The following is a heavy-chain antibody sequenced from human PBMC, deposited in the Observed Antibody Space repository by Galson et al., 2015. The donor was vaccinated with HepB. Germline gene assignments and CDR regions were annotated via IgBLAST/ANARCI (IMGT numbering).Heavy chain of an antibody. J-gene: IGHJ5*02. Sequence: SLRLSCAASGFSFSSYEMNWVRQAPGKGLEWVSYISSSGDTLYYADSLRGRFTISRDNAKNSLYLQMNSLTAEDTAVYYCARGAKEFFFDPWGQGTLVTVSS. CDR2: ISSSGDTL. CDR1: GFSFSSYE. CDR3: ARGAKEFFFDP. D-gene: IGHD3-10*01. V-gene: IGHV3-48*03.